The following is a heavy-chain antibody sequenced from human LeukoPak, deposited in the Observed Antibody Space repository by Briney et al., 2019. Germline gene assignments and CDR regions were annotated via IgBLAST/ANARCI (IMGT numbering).Heavy chain of an antibody. J-gene: IGHJ4*02. Sequence: GGSLRLSCAASGSTFSTYWMSWVRRAPGKGLEWVANINQDGSQTFYVDSVKGRFTISRDNPGNSVYLQMNSLRAEDTAVYYCARLMFLWPPIYFDYWGPGTLVTVSS. D-gene: IGHD2-8*01. CDR1: GSTFSTYW. CDR3: ARLMFLWPPIYFDY. V-gene: IGHV3-7*01. CDR2: INQDGSQT.